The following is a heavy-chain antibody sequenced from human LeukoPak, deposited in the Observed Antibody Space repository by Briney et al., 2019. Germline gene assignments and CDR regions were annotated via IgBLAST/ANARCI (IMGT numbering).Heavy chain of an antibody. CDR3: AKVQGHCSGGSCYSRDGYMDV. J-gene: IGHJ6*03. D-gene: IGHD2-15*01. CDR2: IRYDGSNK. Sequence: GGSLRLSCAASGFSFSSYEMNWVRQAPGKGLEWVAFIRYDGSNKYYADSVKGRFTISRDNSKNTLYLQMNSLRAEDTAVYYCAKVQGHCSGGSCYSRDGYMDVWGKGTTVTISS. CDR1: GFSFSSYE. V-gene: IGHV3-30*02.